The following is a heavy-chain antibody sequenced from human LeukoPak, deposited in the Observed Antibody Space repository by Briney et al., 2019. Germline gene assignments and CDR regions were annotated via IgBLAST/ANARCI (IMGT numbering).Heavy chain of an antibody. CDR3: ARGVAGSCSGGSCYSWASPRRYNWFDP. V-gene: IGHV4-4*02. D-gene: IGHD2-15*01. CDR2: IDHSGST. Sequence: SETLSLTCAVSGGSISSSNWWSWVRQPPGKGLEWIGEIDHSGSTNYNPSLKSRVTISVDKSKNQFSLKLSSVTAADTAVYYCARGVAGSCSGGSCYSWASPRRYNWFDPWGQGTLVTVSS. J-gene: IGHJ5*02. CDR1: GGSISSSNW.